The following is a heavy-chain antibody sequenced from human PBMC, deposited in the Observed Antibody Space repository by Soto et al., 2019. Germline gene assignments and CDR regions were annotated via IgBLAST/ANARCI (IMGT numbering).Heavy chain of an antibody. J-gene: IGHJ4*02. Sequence: QVHLVQSGAEVKKPGASVKVSCQGSGYAFTTYGITWVRQAPGQGLEWMGWISAHNGNTNYAQKLQGRVTVTRDTSTSTASMELRSLRYDVTAVYYCARGRYGDYWGQGALVTVSS. CDR1: GYAFTTYG. CDR3: ARGRYGDY. V-gene: IGHV1-18*01. D-gene: IGHD1-1*01. CDR2: ISAHNGNT.